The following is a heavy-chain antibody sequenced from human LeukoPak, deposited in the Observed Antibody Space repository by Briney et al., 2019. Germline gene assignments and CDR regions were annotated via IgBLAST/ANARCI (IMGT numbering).Heavy chain of an antibody. CDR1: GYTFTSYW. CDR3: ARHGRSGWYQTSDAFHI. D-gene: IGHD6-19*01. CDR2: IYPGDSDT. Sequence: GESLKISCKGSGYTFTSYWIGWVRQMPGEGLEWMGIIYPGDSDTRYRPSFQGRVTISADKSTNTAYLQWSSLKASDTAMYYCARHGRSGWYQTSDAFHIWGQGTMVTVPS. V-gene: IGHV5-51*01. J-gene: IGHJ3*02.